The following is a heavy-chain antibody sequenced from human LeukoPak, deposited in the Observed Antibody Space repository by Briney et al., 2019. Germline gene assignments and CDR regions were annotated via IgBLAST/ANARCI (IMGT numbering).Heavy chain of an antibody. Sequence: PSETLSLTCTVSGDSFSSNNYWTWVRKPPGKGLEWIGEIYRSGATNYNPSLRGRVTVSLDKSKNQFSLRLNSVTAADTAIYYCARNAGYSDLNYWGQGVLVTVSS. J-gene: IGHJ4*02. CDR3: ARNAGYSDLNY. CDR1: GDSFSSNNY. V-gene: IGHV4-4*02. CDR2: IYRSGAT. D-gene: IGHD3-22*01.